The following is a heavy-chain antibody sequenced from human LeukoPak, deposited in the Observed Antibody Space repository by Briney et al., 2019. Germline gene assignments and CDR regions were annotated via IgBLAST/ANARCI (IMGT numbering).Heavy chain of an antibody. CDR2: IHYTGGT. V-gene: IGHV4-34*01. D-gene: IGHD1-1*01. CDR1: GGSISGYY. CDR3: ARSRGTIYRADVFDI. Sequence: SETLSLTCAVYGGSISGYYWSWIRQPPGKGLEWVGEIHYTGGTSYNPSLKSRATISIDTSKNQLSLKLSSVTAADTAVYFCARSRGTIYRADVFDIWGQGTMVTVSS. J-gene: IGHJ3*02.